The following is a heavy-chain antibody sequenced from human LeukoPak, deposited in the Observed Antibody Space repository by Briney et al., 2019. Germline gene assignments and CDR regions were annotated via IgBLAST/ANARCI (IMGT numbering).Heavy chain of an antibody. D-gene: IGHD3-22*01. J-gene: IGHJ4*02. Sequence: ASVKVSCKASGYTFTSYGLSWVRQAPGQGLEWMGWISAYNGNTNYAQKLQGRVTMTTDTSTSTAYMELRSLRSDDTAVYYCARDHSSGYYYKNWGQGTLVTVSS. CDR1: GYTFTSYG. V-gene: IGHV1-18*01. CDR3: ARDHSSGYYYKN. CDR2: ISAYNGNT.